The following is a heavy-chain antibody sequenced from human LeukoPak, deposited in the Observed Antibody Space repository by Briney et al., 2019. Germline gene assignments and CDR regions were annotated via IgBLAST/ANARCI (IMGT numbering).Heavy chain of an antibody. CDR2: IYPSGST. V-gene: IGHV3-53*01. CDR3: ARVRFGGTFDL. J-gene: IGHJ3*01. D-gene: IGHD4-23*01. CDR1: RFTFSNYW. Sequence: GGSLRLSCAASRFTFSNYWMSWVRQAPGKELEWVSLIYPSGSTYYTDSVKGRFTISGDNTENTLYLQMNGLTAEDTDMYYCARVRFGGTFDLWGQGTMVTVSS.